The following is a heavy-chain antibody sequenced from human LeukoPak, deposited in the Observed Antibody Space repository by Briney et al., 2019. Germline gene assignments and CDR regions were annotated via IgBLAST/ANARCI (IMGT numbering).Heavy chain of an antibody. CDR3: AELGITMIGGV. CDR2: ISGSGGTT. CDR1: GFTFSSYA. V-gene: IGHV3-23*01. D-gene: IGHD3-10*02. J-gene: IGHJ6*04. Sequence: EGSLRLSCAASGFTFSSYAMTWVRQAPGKGLEWVSGISGSGGTTYYADSVKGRFTITRDNSKNTLYLQMNSLRAEDTAVYYCAELGITMIGGVWGKGTTVTISS.